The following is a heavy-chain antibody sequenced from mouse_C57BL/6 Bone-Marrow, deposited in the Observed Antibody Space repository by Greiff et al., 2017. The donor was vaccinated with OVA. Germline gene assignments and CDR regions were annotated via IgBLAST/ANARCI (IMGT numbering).Heavy chain of an antibody. CDR3: ARFRGWNYFDY. D-gene: IGHD2-3*01. CDR2: IYPGSGST. Sequence: QVQLQQSGAELVKPGASVKMSCKASGYTFTSYWITWVKQRPGQGLEWIGDIYPGSGSTNYNEKFKSKATLTVYTSSSTAYMQLSSLTSEDSAVYYCARFRGWNYFDYWGQGTTLTVSS. V-gene: IGHV1-55*01. CDR1: GYTFTSYW. J-gene: IGHJ2*01.